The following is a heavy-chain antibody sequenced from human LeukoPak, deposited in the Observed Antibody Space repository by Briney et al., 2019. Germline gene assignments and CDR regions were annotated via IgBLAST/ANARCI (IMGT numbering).Heavy chain of an antibody. CDR1: GDTFTSYG. CDR3: ARAKTLEPTPSNAFDI. D-gene: IGHD1-1*01. CDR2: ISAYNGNT. Sequence: ASVKVSCKAFGDTFTSYGYSWVRQAPGQGLEWMGWISAYNGNTKYAQKLQGRVTMTTVTSTSTVYMELRSLTSDDTAVYYCARAKTLEPTPSNAFDIWGQGTMVTVSS. V-gene: IGHV1-18*01. J-gene: IGHJ3*02.